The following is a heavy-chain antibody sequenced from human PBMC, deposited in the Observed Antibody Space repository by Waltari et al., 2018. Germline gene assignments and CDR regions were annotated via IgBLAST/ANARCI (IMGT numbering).Heavy chain of an antibody. J-gene: IGHJ4*02. Sequence: EVQLLESGGGLVQPGGSLRLSCEASGFTFSSNDMTWVRQAPGKGVEWVSMSYSGGKTYYADSVKGRFTVSRDNSKNTLYLQMNSLRGEDTAVYYCAKGGDSGSYGFFDFWGQGTLVSVSS. CDR3: AKGGDSGSYGFFDF. CDR1: GFTFSSND. CDR2: SYSGGKT. V-gene: IGHV3-23*03. D-gene: IGHD1-26*01.